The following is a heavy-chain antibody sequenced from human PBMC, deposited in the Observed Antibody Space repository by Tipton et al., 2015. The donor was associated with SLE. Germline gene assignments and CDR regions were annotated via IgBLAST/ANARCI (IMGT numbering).Heavy chain of an antibody. CDR3: AKDPSPVSLLFAFDY. CDR2: ISGSGGST. D-gene: IGHD3-3*02. CDR1: GFTFSSYA. V-gene: IGHV3-23*01. Sequence: GSLRLSCAASGFTFSSYAMSWVRQAPGKGLEWVSAISGSGGSTYYADSVKGRFTISRDNSKNTLYLQMNSLRAEDTAVYYCAKDPSPVSLLFAFDYWGQGTLVTVSS. J-gene: IGHJ4*02.